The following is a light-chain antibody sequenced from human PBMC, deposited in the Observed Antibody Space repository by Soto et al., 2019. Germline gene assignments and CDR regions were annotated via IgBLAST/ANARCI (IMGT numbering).Light chain of an antibody. CDR2: GAS. CDR1: QSVSSN. V-gene: IGKV3-15*01. Sequence: IIMTPSPGTLSVSPGGRATLSCRARQSVSSNLAWYQQKPGQAPRLLIHGASPRATGIPARFSGSGSGTDFPLPISSLQPEDFATYYCQQSYSPPGTFGPGTKVDIK. J-gene: IGKJ3*01. CDR3: QQSYSPPGT.